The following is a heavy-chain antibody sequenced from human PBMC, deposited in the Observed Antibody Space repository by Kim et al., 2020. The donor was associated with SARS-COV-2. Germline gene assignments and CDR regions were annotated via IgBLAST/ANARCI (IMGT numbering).Heavy chain of an antibody. CDR2: ISAYNGNT. CDR3: ARDRSGHKIYSTSSERQDY. D-gene: IGHD6-6*01. J-gene: IGHJ4*02. CDR1: GYTFTSYG. V-gene: IGHV1-18*04. Sequence: ASVKVSCKASGYTFTSYGINWVRQAPGQGLEWMGWISAYNGNTNYAQKLQGRVTMTTDTSTSTAYMELRSLRSDDTAVYYCARDRSGHKIYSTSSERQDYWGQGTLVTVSS.